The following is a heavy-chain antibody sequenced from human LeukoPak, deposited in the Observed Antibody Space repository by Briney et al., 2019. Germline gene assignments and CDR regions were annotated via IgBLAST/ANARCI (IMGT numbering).Heavy chain of an antibody. V-gene: IGHV4-30-2*01. CDR2: IYHSGST. Sequence: SETLSLTCAVSGGSISSGGYSWSWIRQPPGKGLEWIGYIYHSGSTYYNPSLKSRVTISVDRSKNQFSLKLSSVTAADTAVYYCARTYYCDSSGYPRAYWFDPWGQGTLVTVSS. J-gene: IGHJ5*02. D-gene: IGHD3-22*01. CDR1: GGSISSGGYS. CDR3: ARTYYCDSSGYPRAYWFDP.